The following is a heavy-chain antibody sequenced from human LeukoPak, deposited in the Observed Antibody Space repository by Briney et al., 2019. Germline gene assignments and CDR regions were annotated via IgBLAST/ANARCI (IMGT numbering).Heavy chain of an antibody. CDR2: INPYSGGT. V-gene: IGHV1-2*02. D-gene: IGHD6-13*01. J-gene: IGHJ4*02. CDR1: GYTFTGYY. CDR3: AKEIAAAGFRLFDY. Sequence: ASVKVSCKASGYTFTGYYMHWVRQAPGQGLEWMGWINPYSGGTNYAQKFQGRVTMTRDTSISTAYMELSRLRSDDTAVYYCAKEIAAAGFRLFDYWGQGTLVTVSS.